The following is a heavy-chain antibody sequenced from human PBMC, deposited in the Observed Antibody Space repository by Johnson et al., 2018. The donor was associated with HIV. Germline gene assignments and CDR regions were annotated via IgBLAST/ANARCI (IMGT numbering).Heavy chain of an antibody. D-gene: IGHD6-13*01. CDR3: GRGMAAAN. Sequence: VQLVESGGGVVQPGGSLRLSCAASGFTFSSYWMSWVRQVPGKRPEWLANINPYGSQKYYVDSVTGRFTISRDNADNSLSLQMNSLTVDDTAIYYCGRGMAAANWGQGTMVTVSS. CDR1: GFTFSSYW. CDR2: INPYGSQK. J-gene: IGHJ3*01. V-gene: IGHV3-7*03.